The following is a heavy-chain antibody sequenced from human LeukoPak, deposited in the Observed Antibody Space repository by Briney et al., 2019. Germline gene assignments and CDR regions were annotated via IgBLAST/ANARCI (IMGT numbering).Heavy chain of an antibody. CDR1: GFTFSSYA. CDR2: ISGSGGST. V-gene: IGHV3-23*01. J-gene: IGHJ4*02. D-gene: IGHD5-12*01. Sequence: QSGGSLRLSCAASGFTFSSYAMSWVRQAPGKGLEWVSAISGSGGSTNYADSVKGRFTISRDNSKNTLYLQMNSLRAEDTAVYYCAKDLEIFHVGIVATTPCPFDYWGQGTLVAVSS. CDR3: AKDLEIFHVGIVATTPCPFDY.